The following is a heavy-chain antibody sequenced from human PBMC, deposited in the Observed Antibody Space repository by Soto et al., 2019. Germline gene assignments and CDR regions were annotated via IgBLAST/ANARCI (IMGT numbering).Heavy chain of an antibody. D-gene: IGHD3-16*01. Sequence: QVQLVESGGGVVQPGRSLRLSCAASGFTFSSYAMHWVRQAPGKGLEWVAVISYDGSNKYYADSVKGRFTISRDNSKNPLYLKMNSLGAGDTAVFYCARGGGGYWGQGTLVTVSS. CDR2: ISYDGSNK. J-gene: IGHJ4*02. CDR1: GFTFSSYA. CDR3: ARGGGGY. V-gene: IGHV3-30-3*01.